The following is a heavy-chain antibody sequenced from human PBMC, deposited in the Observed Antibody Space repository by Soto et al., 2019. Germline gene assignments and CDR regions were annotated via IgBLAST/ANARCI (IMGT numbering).Heavy chain of an antibody. CDR3: AKGGEGSCSRTSCLCSSDS. J-gene: IGHJ5*02. CDR2: ISDSGTT. V-gene: IGHV3-23*01. CDR1: GFTFRTYA. D-gene: IGHD2-2*01. Sequence: GGSLRLSCAASGFTFRTYAMSWVRQAPGKGLEWVSTISDSGTTYYANSVKGRFTISRDNSRNTLDLQMNSLRVEDTAVYYCAKGGEGSCSRTSCLCSSDSWGQGTLVTVSS.